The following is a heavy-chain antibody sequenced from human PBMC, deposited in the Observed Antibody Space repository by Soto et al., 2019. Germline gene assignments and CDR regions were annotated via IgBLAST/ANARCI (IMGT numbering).Heavy chain of an antibody. D-gene: IGHD2-15*01. CDR3: ARDLCSGGSCYSGY. CDR1: GFTFSSFA. Sequence: QVQLVESGGGVVQPGRSLRLSCTASGFTFSSFAMHWVRQAPGKGLEWVAVISYDGTSKCFADSVKGRFTISRDNSKNTLYLQMNSLRAEDTAVYFCARDLCSGGSCYSGYWGQGTLVTVSS. J-gene: IGHJ4*02. CDR2: ISYDGTSK. V-gene: IGHV3-30-3*01.